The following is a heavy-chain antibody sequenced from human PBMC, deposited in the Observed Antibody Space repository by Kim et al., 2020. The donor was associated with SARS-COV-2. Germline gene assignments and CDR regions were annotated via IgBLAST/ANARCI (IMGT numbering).Heavy chain of an antibody. CDR3: ASLPKVRGVLKSNWFDP. D-gene: IGHD3-10*01. V-gene: IGHV4-34*01. Sequence: KSRVTISVDTSKNQFSLKLSSVTAADTAVYYCASLPKVRGVLKSNWFDPWGQGTLVTVSS. J-gene: IGHJ5*02.